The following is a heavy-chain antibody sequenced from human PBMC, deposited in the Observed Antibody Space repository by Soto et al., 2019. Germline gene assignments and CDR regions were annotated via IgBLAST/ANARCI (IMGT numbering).Heavy chain of an antibody. CDR1: GYSIRSGYY. D-gene: IGHD3-10*01. Sequence: SETLSLTCSVSGYSIRSGYYWGWVRQAPGKGLEWLGSVYHNGIMFHNPSFQSRVTISVDTSKNQFSPNLRSVTAADTAVYYCAVLWFGELAFNYWGHGILVTVSS. CDR3: AVLWFGELAFNY. V-gene: IGHV4-38-2*02. CDR2: VYHNGIM. J-gene: IGHJ4*01.